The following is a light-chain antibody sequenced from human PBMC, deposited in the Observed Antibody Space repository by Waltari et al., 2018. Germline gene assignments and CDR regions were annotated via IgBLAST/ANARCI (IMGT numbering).Light chain of an antibody. CDR3: LSRDTTSTRV. CDR2: GHN. Sequence: SSELTQDPTMSVALGQTASITCQGDTLRRYYATWYQQRPGQAPLLILYGHNNRPSGVPDRFSGTTSGNTASLTITGAQAEDEADYYCLSRDTTSTRVFGGGTRLTV. V-gene: IGLV3-19*01. CDR1: TLRRYY. J-gene: IGLJ3*02.